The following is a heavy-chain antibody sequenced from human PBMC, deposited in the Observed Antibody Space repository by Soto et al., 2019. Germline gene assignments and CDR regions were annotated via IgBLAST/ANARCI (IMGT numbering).Heavy chain of an antibody. CDR2: ISGYNGDT. V-gene: IGHV1-18*01. Sequence: QGQLVQSGGEVKKPGASVKVSCKASGYTFSRYGISWVRQAPGQGLEWMGWISGYNGDTNDAQKFQGRVTMTIDTPTTTAYMELRSLTSDDTAVYYCAKNGQPPYYYYGLDVWGQGTTGTVSS. J-gene: IGHJ6*02. D-gene: IGHD2-8*01. CDR3: AKNGQPPYYYYGLDV. CDR1: GYTFSRYG.